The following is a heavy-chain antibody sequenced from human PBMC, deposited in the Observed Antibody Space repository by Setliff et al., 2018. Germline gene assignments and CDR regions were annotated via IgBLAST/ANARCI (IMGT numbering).Heavy chain of an antibody. V-gene: IGHV3-11*04. D-gene: IGHD3-3*01. Sequence: GSLRLSCAASGFTFSDYYMSWIRQAPGKGLEWVSYITNSGGTIYYADSVKGRFTISRDNAKNSLFLQMNSLRAEDTALYYCARAVTIFGVVTPIYFYYMDVWGKGTTVTVSS. J-gene: IGHJ6*03. CDR1: GFTFSDYY. CDR3: ARAVTIFGVVTPIYFYYMDV. CDR2: ITNSGGTI.